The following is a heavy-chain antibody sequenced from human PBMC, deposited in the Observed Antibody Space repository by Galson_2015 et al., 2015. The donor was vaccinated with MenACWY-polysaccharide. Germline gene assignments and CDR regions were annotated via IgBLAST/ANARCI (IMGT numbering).Heavy chain of an antibody. J-gene: IGHJ4*02. CDR1: GFTFNTFA. D-gene: IGHD6-25*01. CDR3: VKDRRSGLAAAGDH. V-gene: IGHV3-23*01. Sequence: SLRLSCAASGFTFNTFAMSWVRQAPGKGLEWVSGITASGATTYYADSVKGRFTISRDNSENTLYLQMGNLRAQDTAVYYCVKDRRSGLAAAGDHWGTGTLVIVSS. CDR2: ITASGATT.